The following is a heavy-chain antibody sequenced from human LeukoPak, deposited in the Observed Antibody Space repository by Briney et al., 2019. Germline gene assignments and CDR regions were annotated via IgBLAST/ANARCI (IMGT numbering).Heavy chain of an antibody. CDR3: AKGSGYSGSHEVLFDY. Sequence: SGGSLRLSCAASGFTFSSYAMSWVRQAPGKGLEWVSAISGSGGSTYYADSVKGRFTISRDNSKNTLYLQMNSLRAEDTAVYYCAKGSGYSGSHEVLFDYWGQGTLVTVSS. J-gene: IGHJ4*02. V-gene: IGHV3-23*01. CDR1: GFTFSSYA. CDR2: ISGSGGST. D-gene: IGHD1-26*01.